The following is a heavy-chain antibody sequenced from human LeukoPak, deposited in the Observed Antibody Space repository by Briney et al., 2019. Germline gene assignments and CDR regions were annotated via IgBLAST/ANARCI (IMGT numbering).Heavy chain of an antibody. J-gene: IGHJ4*02. CDR3: ARHVCELLWFGDCRPGGGHFVDY. Sequence: PSQTLSLTCTVSNGSISSGDYSWSWIRQPPEKGLEWIGYIYHGGSTYYNPSLKSRVTISVDTSKNQFSLKLSSVTAADTAVYYCARHVCELLWFGDCRPGGGHFVDYWGQGTLVTVSS. V-gene: IGHV4-30-2*03. D-gene: IGHD3-10*01. CDR1: NGSISSGDYS. CDR2: IYHGGST.